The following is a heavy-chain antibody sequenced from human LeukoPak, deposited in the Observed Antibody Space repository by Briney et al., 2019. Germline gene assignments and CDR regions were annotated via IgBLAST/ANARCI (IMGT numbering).Heavy chain of an antibody. D-gene: IGHD6-19*01. CDR3: AKFAGATIRGWFNDY. V-gene: IGHV3-23*01. CDR2: IGKTTNPA. J-gene: IGHJ4*02. CDR1: EFTFSDYA. Sequence: GGSLRLSCAASEFTFSDYAMSWVRQAPGKGLEWVSTIGKTTNPAFYADSVKGRFTISRDNTKNTLYLQMNRLRTEDTAVYFCAKFAGATIRGWFNDYWGQGSLVTVSS.